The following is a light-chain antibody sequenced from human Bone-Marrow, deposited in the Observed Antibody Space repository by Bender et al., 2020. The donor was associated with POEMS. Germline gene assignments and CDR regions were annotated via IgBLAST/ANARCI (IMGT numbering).Light chain of an antibody. J-gene: IGLJ3*02. Sequence: QSVLTQPPSASGTPGQRVTISCSGSSSKFGSYPVNWYQQLPGAAPKLVIFNNIQRPSGVPDRFSGSNSGTSASLAISGLLSDDEADFYCETWDDSLNGWVFGGGTKLTVL. CDR1: SSKFGSYP. V-gene: IGLV1-44*01. CDR2: NNI. CDR3: ETWDDSLNGWV.